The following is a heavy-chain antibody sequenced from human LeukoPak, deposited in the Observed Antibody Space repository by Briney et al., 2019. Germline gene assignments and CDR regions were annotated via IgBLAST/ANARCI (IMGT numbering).Heavy chain of an antibody. V-gene: IGHV4-59*01. Sequence: SETLSLTCPVSGGSISSYYWSWIRQPPGEGLEWIGYIFYSGSTNYNPSLKSRVTISVDTSKNQFSLKLSSVTAADTAVYYCASSRDGYNHGYFDYWGQGTLVTVSS. CDR2: IFYSGST. J-gene: IGHJ4*02. CDR1: GGSISSYY. CDR3: ASSRDGYNHGYFDY. D-gene: IGHD5-24*01.